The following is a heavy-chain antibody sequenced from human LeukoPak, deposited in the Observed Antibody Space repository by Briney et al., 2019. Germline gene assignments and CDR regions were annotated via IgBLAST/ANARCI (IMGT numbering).Heavy chain of an antibody. J-gene: IGHJ4*02. CDR2: IYTAGTT. Sequence: GGSLRLSCAGSGFTVSSNFMGWVRQAPGKGLEWVSVIYTAGTTYYADSVKGRFTTSRDNSKNTLYLQMNSLRAEDTAVYYCARGPRGPARLDYWGQGTLVTVSS. D-gene: IGHD3-10*01. CDR1: GFTVSSNF. V-gene: IGHV3-53*01. CDR3: ARGPRGPARLDY.